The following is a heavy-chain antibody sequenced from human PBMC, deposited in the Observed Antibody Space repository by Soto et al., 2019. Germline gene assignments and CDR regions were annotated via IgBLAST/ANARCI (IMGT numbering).Heavy chain of an antibody. CDR3: ARAVTWGLDV. CDR1: GFTFSLYS. J-gene: IGHJ6*02. D-gene: IGHD3-10*01. V-gene: IGHV3-48*02. CDR2: ISRSSTGI. Sequence: EVQLVESGGGLVQPGGSLRLSCAASGFTFSLYSMRWVRQAPGKGLEWVSYISRSSTGIHYADSVKGRFTISRDDATNSMHRQMSSLRDGDTAVYYCARAVTWGLDVWGQGTTVSISS.